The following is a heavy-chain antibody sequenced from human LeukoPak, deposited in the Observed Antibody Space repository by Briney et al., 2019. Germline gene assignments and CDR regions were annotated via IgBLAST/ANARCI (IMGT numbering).Heavy chain of an antibody. J-gene: IGHJ6*02. CDR3: ARDGRIAARPYYYGMDV. CDR2: IKQDGSEK. D-gene: IGHD6-6*01. CDR1: GFTFSSYW. V-gene: IGHV3-7*01. Sequence: GGSLRLSCAASGFTFSSYWMSWVRQAPGKGLEWVANIKQDGSEKYYVDSVKGRFTISRDNAKNSLYLQMNSLRAEDTAVYYCARDGRIAARPYYYGMDVWGQGTTVTVSS.